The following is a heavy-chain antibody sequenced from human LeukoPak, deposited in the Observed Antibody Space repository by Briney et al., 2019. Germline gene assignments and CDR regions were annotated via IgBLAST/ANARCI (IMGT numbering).Heavy chain of an antibody. D-gene: IGHD3-10*01. CDR3: VKDLMRDIWFGES. Sequence: PGGSLRLSCAASGFTFTYFGMHWVRQAPGKGLELVAFIRFDGGDKYYAGSVKGGFTISRNNSHNILYLQMNNLRAEETAVYYCVKDLMRDIWFGESWGQGTLVTVSS. CDR1: GFTFTYFG. CDR2: IRFDGGDK. V-gene: IGHV3-30*02. J-gene: IGHJ5*02.